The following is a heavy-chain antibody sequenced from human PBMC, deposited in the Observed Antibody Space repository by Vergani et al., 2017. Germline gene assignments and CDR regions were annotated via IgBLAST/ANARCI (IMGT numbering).Heavy chain of an antibody. J-gene: IGHJ5*02. CDR3: VRGGRGDHGDCWSRLGP. V-gene: IGHV3-30*03. D-gene: IGHD7-27*01. Sequence: VQLLQSGGGVIQPGGSVRLSCAASGFTFSACPMTWVRQAPGKGLEWVAVISNDGGNKYYADSVKGRFTIYKDNTVDMLSLQMNSLRPDDTALYYCVRGGRGDHGDCWSRLGPWGQGTRVIVSS. CDR1: GFTFSACP. CDR2: ISNDGGNK.